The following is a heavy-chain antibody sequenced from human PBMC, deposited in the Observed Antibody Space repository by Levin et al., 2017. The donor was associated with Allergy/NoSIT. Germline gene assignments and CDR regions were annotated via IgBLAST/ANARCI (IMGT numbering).Heavy chain of an antibody. D-gene: IGHD1-26*01. CDR2: VSDDGDFT. CDR1: GFTFDTYA. V-gene: IGHV3-23*01. CDR3: AKDDGTAYYSFDS. Sequence: GESLKISCAASGFTFDTYAMNWVRQAPGRGLEWVSSVSDDGDFTFYADSVKRRFTISRDNSRSTLYLQMNSLGAEDTALYYRAKDDGTAYYSFDSWGQGTLVTVSS. J-gene: IGHJ4*02.